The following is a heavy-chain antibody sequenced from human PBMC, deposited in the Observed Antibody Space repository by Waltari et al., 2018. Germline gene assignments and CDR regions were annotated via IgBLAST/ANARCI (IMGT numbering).Heavy chain of an antibody. Sequence: QVHLQESGPGQVKPSETLSLTCDVSRGSIRSHYWRWIRRPPGKGLEWIGYIYYNGATNYNPSLMSRVTISVDTAKNQFSLKLSSVTAADTAVYYCARDRVVPADEPDYYGLDVWGQGTTVTVSS. CDR2: IYYNGAT. CDR1: RGSIRSHY. J-gene: IGHJ6*02. V-gene: IGHV4-59*11. CDR3: ARDRVVPADEPDYYGLDV. D-gene: IGHD2-2*01.